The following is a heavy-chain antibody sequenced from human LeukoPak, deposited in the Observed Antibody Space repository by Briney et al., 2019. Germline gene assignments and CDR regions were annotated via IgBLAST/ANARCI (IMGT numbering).Heavy chain of an antibody. CDR3: AKGVAAAGTSPLHY. D-gene: IGHD6-13*01. J-gene: IGHJ4*02. CDR2: ISWNSGSI. V-gene: IGHV3-9*01. Sequence: GGSLRLSCAASGFTFDDYAMHWVRQAPGKGLEWVSGISWNSGSIGYADSVKGRFTISRDNAKNSLYLQMNSLRAEDTALYYCAKGVAAAGTSPLHYWGQGTLVTVSS. CDR1: GFTFDDYA.